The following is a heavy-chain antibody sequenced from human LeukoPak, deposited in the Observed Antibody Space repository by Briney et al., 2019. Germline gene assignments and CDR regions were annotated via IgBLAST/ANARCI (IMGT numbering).Heavy chain of an antibody. D-gene: IGHD3-9*01. V-gene: IGHV4-59*01. J-gene: IGHJ3*02. CDR3: ARVYYDILTGASPRDAFDI. CDR2: IYYSGST. Sequence: SETLSLTCTVSGGSISSYYWRWIRQPPGKGLEWIGYIYYSGSTNYNPSLKSRVTISVDTSKNQFSLKLSSVTAADTAVYYCARVYYDILTGASPRDAFDIWGQGTMVTVSS. CDR1: GGSISSYY.